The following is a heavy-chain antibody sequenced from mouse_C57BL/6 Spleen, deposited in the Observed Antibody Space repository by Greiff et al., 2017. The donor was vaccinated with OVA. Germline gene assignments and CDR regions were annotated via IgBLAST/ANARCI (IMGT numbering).Heavy chain of an antibody. CDR3: ARTYYYDAMDY. V-gene: IGHV3-6*01. Sequence: EVKVEESGPGLVKPSQSLSLTCSVTGYSITSGYYWNWIRQFPGNKLEWMGYISYDGSNNYNPSLKNRISITRDTSKNQFFLKLNSVTTEDTATYYCARTYYYDAMDYWGQGTSVTVSS. CDR2: ISYDGSN. J-gene: IGHJ4*01. D-gene: IGHD1-1*01. CDR1: GYSITSGYY.